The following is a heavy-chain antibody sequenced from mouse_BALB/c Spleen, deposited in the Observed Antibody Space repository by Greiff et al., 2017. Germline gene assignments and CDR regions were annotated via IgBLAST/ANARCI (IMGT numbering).Heavy chain of an antibody. Sequence: EVKLMESGPGLVKPSQSLSLTCSVTGYSITSGYYWNWIRQFPGNKLEWMGYISYDGSNNYNPSLKNRISITRDTSKNQFFLKLNSVTTEDTATYYCARYDGKTFDYWGQGTTLTVSS. V-gene: IGHV3-6*02. J-gene: IGHJ2*01. CDR3: ARYDGKTFDY. D-gene: IGHD2-12*01. CDR2: ISYDGSN. CDR1: GYSITSGYY.